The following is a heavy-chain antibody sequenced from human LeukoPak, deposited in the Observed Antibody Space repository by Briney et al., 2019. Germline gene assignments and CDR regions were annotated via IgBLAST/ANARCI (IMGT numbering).Heavy chain of an antibody. V-gene: IGHV1-18*01. CDR1: GYTFTSYG. CDR3: ARGDYDSSGYYYELGNFDY. J-gene: IGHJ4*02. D-gene: IGHD3-22*01. CDR2: ISAYNGNT. Sequence: ASVKVSCKASGYTFTSYGISWVRQAPGQGLEWMGWISAYNGNTNYAQKLQGRVTMTTDTSTSTAYMELRSLRSDDTAVYYCARGDYDSSGYYYELGNFDYWGQGTLVTVSS.